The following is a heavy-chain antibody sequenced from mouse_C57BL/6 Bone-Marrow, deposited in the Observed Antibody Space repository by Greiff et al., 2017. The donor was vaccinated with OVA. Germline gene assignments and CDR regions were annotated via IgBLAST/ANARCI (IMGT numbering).Heavy chain of an antibody. J-gene: IGHJ2*01. Sequence: VQVVESGAELVRPGASVTLSCKASGYTFTDYEMHWVKQTPVHGLEWIGAIDPETGGTAYNQKFKGKAILTADKSSSTAYMELRSLTSEDSAVYYCTRYYYGSSYGYFDYWGQGTTLTVSS. CDR2: IDPETGGT. V-gene: IGHV1-15*01. D-gene: IGHD1-1*01. CDR3: TRYYYGSSYGYFDY. CDR1: GYTFTDYE.